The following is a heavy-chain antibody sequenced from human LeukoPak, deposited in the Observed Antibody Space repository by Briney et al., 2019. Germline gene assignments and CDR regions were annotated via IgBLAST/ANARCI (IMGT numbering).Heavy chain of an antibody. J-gene: IGHJ3*02. V-gene: IGHV3-20*04. Sequence: GGTLRLSCAASGFTFSSYGMSWVRQAPGTALEWASGIKWNGGWTGYADSVKGQFTISRDNAKNSLYLLINSLISEDPAFDCVSRVGGSGDAFDIWGQGTMVTVSS. CDR2: IKWNGGWT. CDR3: SRVGGSGDAFDI. CDR1: GFTFSSYG. D-gene: IGHD3-10*01.